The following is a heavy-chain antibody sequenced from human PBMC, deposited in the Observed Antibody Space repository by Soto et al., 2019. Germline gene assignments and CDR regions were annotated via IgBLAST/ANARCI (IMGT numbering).Heavy chain of an antibody. Sequence: QVQLQESGPGLVKPSGTLSLTCAVSGGSISSNNWWSWVRQPPGKGLEWIGEIYHSGSTNYNPSLKSRVTISVDKSKNELSLKLGSVTAADTAMYYCARAGDYPLTGAFDFWGQGTMVTVSS. D-gene: IGHD4-17*01. V-gene: IGHV4-4*02. J-gene: IGHJ3*01. CDR2: IYHSGST. CDR3: ARAGDYPLTGAFDF. CDR1: GGSISSNNW.